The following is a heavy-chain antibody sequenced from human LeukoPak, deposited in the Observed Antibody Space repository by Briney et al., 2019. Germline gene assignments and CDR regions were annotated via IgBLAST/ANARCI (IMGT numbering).Heavy chain of an antibody. V-gene: IGHV1-69*06. CDR1: GGTFSSYA. Sequence: SVKVSCKASGGTFSSYAISWVRQAPGQGLEWMGGIIPIFGTANYAQKFQGRVTITADKSTSTAYMELSSLRSEDTAVYYCARGDYGGNYYYYYMDVWGKGTTVTVSS. D-gene: IGHD4-23*01. CDR2: IIPIFGTA. CDR3: ARGDYGGNYYYYYMDV. J-gene: IGHJ6*03.